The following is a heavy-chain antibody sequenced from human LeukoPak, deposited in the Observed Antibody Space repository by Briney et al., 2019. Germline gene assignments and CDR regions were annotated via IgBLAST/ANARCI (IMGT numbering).Heavy chain of an antibody. Sequence: GASVKVSRKASGYTFTNYYIHWVRQAPGQGLEWMGITDPIGGSTNYAQKFQGRVTMTRDTSTSTVYMELSSLRSEDSAVYYCARWTTTYLDYWGQGTLVNV. CDR1: GYTFTNYY. CDR2: TDPIGGST. J-gene: IGHJ4*02. D-gene: IGHD4-11*01. CDR3: ARWTTTYLDY. V-gene: IGHV1-46*01.